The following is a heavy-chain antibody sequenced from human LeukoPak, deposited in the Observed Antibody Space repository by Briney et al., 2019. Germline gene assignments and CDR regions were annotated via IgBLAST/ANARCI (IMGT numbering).Heavy chain of an antibody. CDR1: GYTFTSYY. CDR3: ARLSSHYGDYKVDP. D-gene: IGHD4-17*01. V-gene: IGHV1-46*01. Sequence: GASVKVSCKASGYTFTSYYMHWVRQAPGQGLEWMGLINPTGDSTGYAQKFQGRVTMTRDTSISTAYMELCSLRSEDTAVYYCARLSSHYGDYKVDPWGQGTLVTVSS. CDR2: INPTGDST. J-gene: IGHJ5*02.